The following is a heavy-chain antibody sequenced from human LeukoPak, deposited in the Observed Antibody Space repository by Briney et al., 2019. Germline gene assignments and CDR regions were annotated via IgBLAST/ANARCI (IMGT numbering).Heavy chain of an antibody. CDR3: ARAYPKPIAVTGVYYFDY. V-gene: IGHV3-53*01. CDR1: GFTVSSNY. Sequence: GGSLRLSCAASGFTVSSNYMSWVRQAPGKGLEWVSVIYSGGSTYYADSVKGRFTISRDNAKNSLYLQMNSLRAEDTAVYYCARAYPKPIAVTGVYYFDYWGQGTLVTVSS. CDR2: IYSGGST. D-gene: IGHD6-19*01. J-gene: IGHJ4*02.